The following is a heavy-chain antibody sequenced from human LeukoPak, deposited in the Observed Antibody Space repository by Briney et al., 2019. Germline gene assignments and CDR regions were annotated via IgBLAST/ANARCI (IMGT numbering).Heavy chain of an antibody. CDR3: ARQPISGWDFDH. CDR1: GGSISSYY. J-gene: IGHJ4*02. CDR2: IYYSGST. D-gene: IGHD6-19*01. V-gene: IGHV4-59*08. Sequence: PSETLSLTCTVSGGSISSYYWSWIRQPPGKGLEWIGYIYYSGSTNYNPSLKSRVTISLDTSKNQFSLTVNSVTAADTAVYYCARQPISGWDFDHWGQGTLVTVSS.